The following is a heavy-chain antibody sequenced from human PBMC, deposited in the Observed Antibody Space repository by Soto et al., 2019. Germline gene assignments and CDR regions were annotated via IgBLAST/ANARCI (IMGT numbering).Heavy chain of an antibody. CDR1: GDSISSGDYY. J-gene: IGHJ4*02. Sequence: SETLSLTCTVSGDSISSGDYYWSWIRQPPGKGLEWIGYIYYTGSTYYNPSLKTRVNISVDTSKNQFSLKLSSVTAADTAVYYCARDSSSGSYVYWGQGTLVTVS. V-gene: IGHV4-30-4*01. CDR2: IYYTGST. D-gene: IGHD1-26*01. CDR3: ARDSSSGSYVY.